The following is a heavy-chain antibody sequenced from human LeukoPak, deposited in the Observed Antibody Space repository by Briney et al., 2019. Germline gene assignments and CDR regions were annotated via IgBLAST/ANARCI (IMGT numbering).Heavy chain of an antibody. CDR2: ISAYNGNT. D-gene: IGHD3-3*01. J-gene: IGHJ4*02. CDR1: GYTFSSYD. V-gene: IGHV1-18*01. Sequence: ASVKVSCKASGYTFSSYDITWVRQAPGQGLEWMGWISAYNGNTNYAQKLQGRVTMTTDTSTSTAYMELRSLRSDDTAVYYCARDTRGRFWSGYFDYWGQGTLVTVSS. CDR3: ARDTRGRFWSGYFDY.